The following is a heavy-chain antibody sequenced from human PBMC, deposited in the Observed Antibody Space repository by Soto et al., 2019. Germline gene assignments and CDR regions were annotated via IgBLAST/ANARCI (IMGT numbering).Heavy chain of an antibody. CDR2: ISAYNGNT. Sequence: QVQLVQSGAEVVKPGASVRVSCKTSGHTFTSYGFTWVRQAPGQGLEWMGWISAYNGNTNYAQKFQGRVTMTTDTSTSTAYMEPRSLRSDDTAVYYCARALYCSGGSCYFDYWGQGTLVTVSS. CDR1: GHTFTSYG. J-gene: IGHJ4*02. D-gene: IGHD2-15*01. CDR3: ARALYCSGGSCYFDY. V-gene: IGHV1-18*01.